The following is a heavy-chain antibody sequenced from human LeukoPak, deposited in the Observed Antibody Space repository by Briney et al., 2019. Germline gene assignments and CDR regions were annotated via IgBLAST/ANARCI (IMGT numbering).Heavy chain of an antibody. V-gene: IGHV3-30*02. Sequence: GGSLRLSCAASGFSFSGHVMPWVRQAPGKGLEWVAFIRGDGTQQYYADSVEGRFIISRDNSKNTVYLQMNSLRAEDTAVYYCAKDNGGYAFDYWGQGTLVTVSS. CDR2: IRGDGTQQ. J-gene: IGHJ4*02. CDR1: GFSFSGHV. CDR3: AKDNGGYAFDY. D-gene: IGHD5-12*01.